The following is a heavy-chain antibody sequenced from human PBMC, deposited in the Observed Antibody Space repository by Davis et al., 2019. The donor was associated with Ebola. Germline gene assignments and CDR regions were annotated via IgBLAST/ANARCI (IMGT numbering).Heavy chain of an antibody. J-gene: IGHJ5*02. V-gene: IGHV1-2*06. CDR1: GYTFTSYD. Sequence: ASVKVSCKASGYTFTSYDINWVRQAPGQGLEWMGRINPKSGATKYVQKFQGRVTMTRDSSINTAYMELGSLRSDDTAVYYCARDGQQQLLVDTWFDPWGQGTLVTVSS. CDR2: INPKSGAT. D-gene: IGHD3-10*01. CDR3: ARDGQQQLLVDTWFDP.